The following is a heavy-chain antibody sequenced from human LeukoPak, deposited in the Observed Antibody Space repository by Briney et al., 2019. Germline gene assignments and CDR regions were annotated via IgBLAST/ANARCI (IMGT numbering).Heavy chain of an antibody. J-gene: IGHJ6*02. D-gene: IGHD6-6*01. CDR2: ISYDGSNK. CDR3: ARGSSSSHYYYGMDV. V-gene: IGHV3-30-3*01. Sequence: GGSLRLSCAASGFTFSSYAMHWVRQAPGKGLEWVAVISYDGSNKYYADSVKGRFTISRDNSKNRLYLQMNSLRAEDTAVYYCARGSSSSHYYYGMDVWGQGTTVTVSS. CDR1: GFTFSSYA.